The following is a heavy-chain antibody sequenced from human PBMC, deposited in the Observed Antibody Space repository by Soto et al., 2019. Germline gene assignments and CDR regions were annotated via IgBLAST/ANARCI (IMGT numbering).Heavy chain of an antibody. J-gene: IGHJ4*02. D-gene: IGHD3-16*01. CDR2: IYYSGST. V-gene: IGHV4-31*03. CDR3: ARTNYDYGWGIHPLFDX. CDR1: GDSISSGGYY. Sequence: TLSVTCTVSGDSISSGGYYWSWIRQHPGKGLEWIGYIYYSGSTYYNPSLKSRVKISVDTPKNQFSLKLSSVTAADTAVYYCARTNYDYGWGIHPLFDXWGQGTLVTVSX.